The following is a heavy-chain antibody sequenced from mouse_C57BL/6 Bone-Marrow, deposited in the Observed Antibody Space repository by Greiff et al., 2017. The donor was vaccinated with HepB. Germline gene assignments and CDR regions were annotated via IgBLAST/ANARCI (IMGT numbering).Heavy chain of an antibody. CDR2: FHPYNDDT. D-gene: IGHD3-2*02. V-gene: IGHV1-47*01. CDR1: GYTFTTYP. CDR3: ARSSAQATGGYAMDY. Sequence: VQRVESGAELVKPGASVKMSCKASGYTFTTYPIEWMKQNHGKSLEWIGNFHPYNDDTKYNEKFKGKATLTVEKSSSTVYLELSRLTSDDSAVYYCARSSAQATGGYAMDYWGQGTSVTVSS. J-gene: IGHJ4*01.